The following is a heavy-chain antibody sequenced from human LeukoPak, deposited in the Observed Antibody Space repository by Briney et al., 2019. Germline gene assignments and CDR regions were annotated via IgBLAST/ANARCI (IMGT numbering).Heavy chain of an antibody. D-gene: IGHD3-3*01. CDR1: GFTFSSYG. V-gene: IGHV3-33*08. CDR3: ARGEGFLEWLLSGAFDI. J-gene: IGHJ3*02. CDR2: IWYDGSNK. Sequence: GGSLRLSCAASGFTFSSYGMHWVRQAPGKGLEWVAVIWYDGSNKYYADSVKGRFTISRDNSKNTLYLQMNSLRAEDTAVYYCARGEGFLEWLLSGAFDIWGQGTMVTVSS.